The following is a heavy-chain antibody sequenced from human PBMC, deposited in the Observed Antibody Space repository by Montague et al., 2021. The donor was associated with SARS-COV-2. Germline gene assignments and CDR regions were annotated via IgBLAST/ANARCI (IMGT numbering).Heavy chain of an antibody. CDR3: ARAVSVRRAVNWFDP. V-gene: IGHV4-59*11. CDR1: GGSMSDHY. D-gene: IGHD3-10*01. J-gene: IGHJ5*02. CDR2: IYYSGGI. Sequence: SETLSLTCTVSGGSMSDHYWAWIRQPPGKGLEWLAYIYYSGGINSNASLKSRVTMSVDTSKNQLSLKLTSVTAAATAVYYCARAVSVRRAVNWFDPWGQGTLVTVSS.